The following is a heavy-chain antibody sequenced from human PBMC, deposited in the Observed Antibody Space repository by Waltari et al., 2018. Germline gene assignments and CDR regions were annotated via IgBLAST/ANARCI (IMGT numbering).Heavy chain of an antibody. CDR2: IYWNDDK. J-gene: IGHJ4*02. CDR3: AHRPTSLLFGVVAVFDY. CDR1: GFSLSTSGVG. Sequence: QITLKESGPTLVKPTQTLTLTCTFSGFSLSTSGVGVGWIRQPPGKALEWLALIYWNDDKRYSPSLKSRLTITKDTSKNQVVLTMTNMDPVDTATYYGAHRPTSLLFGVVAVFDYWGQGTLVTVSS. D-gene: IGHD3-3*01. V-gene: IGHV2-5*01.